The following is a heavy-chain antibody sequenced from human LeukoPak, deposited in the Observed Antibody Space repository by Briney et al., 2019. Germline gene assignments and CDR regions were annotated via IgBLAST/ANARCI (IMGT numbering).Heavy chain of an antibody. V-gene: IGHV6-1*01. Sequence: SQTLSLTCAISGDSVSSNRAAWNWIRQSPSRGLEWLGRTYYMSKWNLEYAMSVKSRITINPDTAKNQFSLQLSSVIPEDTAVYYCARAAHGSHWFDPWGQGTLVTVSS. CDR2: TYYMSKWNL. CDR1: GDSVSSNRAA. CDR3: ARAAHGSHWFDP. J-gene: IGHJ5*02. D-gene: IGHD2-15*01.